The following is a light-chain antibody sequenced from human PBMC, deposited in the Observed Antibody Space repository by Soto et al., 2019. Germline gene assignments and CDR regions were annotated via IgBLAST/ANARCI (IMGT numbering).Light chain of an antibody. J-gene: IGLJ1*01. CDR3: FAYTSSGTYV. V-gene: IGLV2-14*01. CDR1: RSDVGNYKY. CDR2: EVS. Sequence: QSVLTQPASVSGSPGQSITISCTGTRSDVGNYKYVAWYQPHPGKAPKLMIYEVSNRPSGVSNRFSGSRSGNTASLTISGLQAEDETAYYCFAYTSSGTYVCGTGTKV.